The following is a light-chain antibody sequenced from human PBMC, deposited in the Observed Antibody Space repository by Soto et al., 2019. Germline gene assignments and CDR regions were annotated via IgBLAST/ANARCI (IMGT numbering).Light chain of an antibody. Sequence: DVLMTQSPLSLPVTLGQPASISCWSSRSLAYIDGNTYLNWFQQRPGQSPRRLIYNVSNRDSGVPDRFSGSGSGTAFTLKISRVEAEYVAVYYCMQGTHCPPYTFGQGTKLEIK. CDR1: RSLAYIDGNTY. CDR2: NVS. CDR3: MQGTHCPPYT. V-gene: IGKV2-30*01. J-gene: IGKJ2*01.